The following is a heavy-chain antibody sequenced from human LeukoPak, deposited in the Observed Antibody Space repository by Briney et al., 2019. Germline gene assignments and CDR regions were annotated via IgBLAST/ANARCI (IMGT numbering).Heavy chain of an antibody. J-gene: IGHJ4*02. CDR2: FGTRSTSV. CDR1: GFTFSGYS. CDR3: AKVPSGYSYGYDYFDY. D-gene: IGHD5-18*01. Sequence: GGSLRLSCTASGFTFSGYSMNWIRQAPEKGLEWVSSFGTRSTSVYHAGSVKGRFAISRDNAKNSLYLQMNSLRAEDTAVYYCAKVPSGYSYGYDYFDYWGQGTLVTVSS. V-gene: IGHV3-21*01.